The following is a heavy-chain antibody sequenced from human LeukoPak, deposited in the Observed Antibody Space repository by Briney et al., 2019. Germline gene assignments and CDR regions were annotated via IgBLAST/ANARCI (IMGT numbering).Heavy chain of an antibody. J-gene: IGHJ5*02. CDR3: TRDNWGSHRDWFDP. Sequence: GGSLRLSCTAAGFTFGDYAMSWVRQAPGKGLEWVGFIRSKAYGGTTEYAASVKGRFTISRDDSKSIAYLQMNSLKTEDTAVYYCTRDNWGSHRDWFDPWGQGTLVTVSS. CDR2: IRSKAYGGTT. D-gene: IGHD7-27*01. V-gene: IGHV3-49*04. CDR1: GFTFGDYA.